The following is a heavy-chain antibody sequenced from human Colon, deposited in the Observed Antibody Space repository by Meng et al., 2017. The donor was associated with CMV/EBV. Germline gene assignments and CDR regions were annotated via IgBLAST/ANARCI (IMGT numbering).Heavy chain of an antibody. CDR1: GFSFDDYA. Sequence: SLKISCAASGFSFDDYAMHWVRQAPGKGLEWVSGISWNSGNIAYADSVKGRFTISSDNAKNSLYLQMNSLRPGDTALYYCAKDSFYNILTGYCDYWGQGTRVTVSS. J-gene: IGHJ4*02. CDR3: AKDSFYNILTGYCDY. CDR2: ISWNSGNI. D-gene: IGHD3-9*01. V-gene: IGHV3-9*01.